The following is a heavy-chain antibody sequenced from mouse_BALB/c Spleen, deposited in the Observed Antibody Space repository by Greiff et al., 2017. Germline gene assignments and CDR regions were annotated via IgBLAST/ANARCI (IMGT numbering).Heavy chain of an antibody. Sequence: VQLQQSGPGLVKPSQSLSLTCTVTGYSITSDYAWNWIRQFPGNKLEWMGYISYSGSTSYNPSLKSRISITRDTSKNQFFLQLNSVTTEDTATYYCARTYGSRGGYAMDYWGQGTSVTVSS. CDR3: ARTYGSRGGYAMDY. CDR1: GYSITSDYA. V-gene: IGHV3-2*02. CDR2: ISYSGST. D-gene: IGHD1-1*01. J-gene: IGHJ4*01.